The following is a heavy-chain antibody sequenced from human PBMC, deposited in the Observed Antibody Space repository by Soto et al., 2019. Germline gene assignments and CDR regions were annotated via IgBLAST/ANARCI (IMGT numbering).Heavy chain of an antibody. CDR2: IRNKDNSYVT. J-gene: IGHJ4*02. V-gene: IGHV3-72*01. D-gene: IGHD1-1*01. Sequence: PGGSLRLSCAASGFTFSDHYMDWVRQAPGKGLEWVGRIRNKDNSYVTEYAASVKGRFTISRDDSWNSLYLQMNSLKTEDTAVXXXXXVHLGPPLVKYFDSWGQGTLVTVSS. CDR3: XXVHLGPPLVKYFDS. CDR1: GFTFSDHY.